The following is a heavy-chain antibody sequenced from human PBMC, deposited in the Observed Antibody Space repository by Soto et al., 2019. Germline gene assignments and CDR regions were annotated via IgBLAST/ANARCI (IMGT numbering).Heavy chain of an antibody. CDR3: ARGYRGYMDV. CDR1: DGSISNNIYY. J-gene: IGHJ6*03. D-gene: IGHD5-18*01. CDR2: IYYSGST. V-gene: IGHV4-31*03. Sequence: TLSLTFTVSDGSISNNIYYWGFIRQHPGKGLEWIGYIYYSGSTYYNPSLKSRVTISVDTSKNQFSLKLSSVTAADTAVYYCARGYRGYMDVWGKGTTVTVSS.